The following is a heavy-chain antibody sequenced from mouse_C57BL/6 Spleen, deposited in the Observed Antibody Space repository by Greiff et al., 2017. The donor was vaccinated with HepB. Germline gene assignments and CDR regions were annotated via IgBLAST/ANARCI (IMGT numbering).Heavy chain of an antibody. Sequence: QVQLQQPGAELVRPGSSVKLSCKASGYTFTSYWMHWVKQRPIQGLEWIGNIDPSDSETHYNQKFKDKATLTVDKSSSTAYMQLSSLTSEDSAVYYCASGGYYSNYGNFEVWGTGTTVTVSS. CDR2: IDPSDSET. V-gene: IGHV1-52*01. CDR3: ASGGYYSNYGNFEV. J-gene: IGHJ1*03. CDR1: GYTFTSYW. D-gene: IGHD2-5*01.